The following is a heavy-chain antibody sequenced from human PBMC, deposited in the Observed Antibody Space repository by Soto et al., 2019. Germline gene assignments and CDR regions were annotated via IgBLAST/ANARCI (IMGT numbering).Heavy chain of an antibody. CDR2: IYYSGST. CDR3: ASHYGSSFDY. D-gene: IGHD6-13*01. V-gene: IGHV4-59*08. J-gene: IGHJ4*02. CDR1: GGSISSDY. Sequence: PSGTLSLTCTASGGSISSDYWCWIRQPPGKRQEWIGYIYYSGSTNYNPSLKSRVTISVDTSKNQFSLKLSSVTAADTAVYYCASHYGSSFDYSGQRTLVTVSS.